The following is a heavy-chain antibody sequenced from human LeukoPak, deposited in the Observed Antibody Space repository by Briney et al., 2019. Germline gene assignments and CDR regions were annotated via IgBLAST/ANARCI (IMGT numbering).Heavy chain of an antibody. J-gene: IGHJ3*02. CDR2: ISWDGGST. CDR1: GFTFDDYA. CDR3: AKDKGDYGDYGAFDT. V-gene: IGHV3-43D*03. D-gene: IGHD4-17*01. Sequence: GGSLRLSCAASGFTFDDYAMQWVRQAPGKGLEWVSLISWDGGSTYYADSVKGRFTISRDNSKNSLYLQMNSLRAEDTALYYCAKDKGDYGDYGAFDTWGQGTMVTVSS.